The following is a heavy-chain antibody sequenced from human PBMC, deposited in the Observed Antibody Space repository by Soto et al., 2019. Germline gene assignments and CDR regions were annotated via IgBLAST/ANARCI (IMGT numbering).Heavy chain of an antibody. CDR1: GYTFTSYY. J-gene: IGHJ6*02. V-gene: IGHV1-46*01. CDR3: ATLVRGVITTRDYYYGMDV. CDR2: INPSGGST. Sequence: ASVKVSCKASGYTFTSYYMHWVRQAPGQGLEWMGIINPSGGSTSYAQKFQGRVTMTRDTSTSTVYMELSSLRSEDTAVYYCATLVRGVITTRDYYYGMDVWGQGTTVTVS. D-gene: IGHD3-10*01.